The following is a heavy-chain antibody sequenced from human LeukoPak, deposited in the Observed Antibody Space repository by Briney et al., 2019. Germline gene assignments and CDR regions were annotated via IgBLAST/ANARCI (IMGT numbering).Heavy chain of an antibody. CDR1: GFTFSSYS. Sequence: GGSLRLSCAASGFTFSSYSMNWVRHPAGKGLEWVSAIGTAGDTFYPGSVKGRFTISRENAKKSLFLQMNSLRVEDTAVYYCARQSTPHGNFDYWGQGTLVTVSS. CDR3: ARQSTPHGNFDY. V-gene: IGHV3-13*01. J-gene: IGHJ4*02. D-gene: IGHD1-26*01. CDR2: IGTAGDT.